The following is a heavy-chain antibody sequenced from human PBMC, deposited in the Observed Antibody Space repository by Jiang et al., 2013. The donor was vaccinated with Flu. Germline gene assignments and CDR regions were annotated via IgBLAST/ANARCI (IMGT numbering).Heavy chain of an antibody. D-gene: IGHD6-19*01. Sequence: EWVSGVSGSGDNTYYTDSVKGRFTISRDNSKNTLDLQMNSLRAEDTAVYYCAKVRVTGTYVVDYWGQGTLVTVSS. V-gene: IGHV3-23*01. J-gene: IGHJ4*02. CDR2: VSGSGDNT. CDR3: AKVRVTGTYVVDY.